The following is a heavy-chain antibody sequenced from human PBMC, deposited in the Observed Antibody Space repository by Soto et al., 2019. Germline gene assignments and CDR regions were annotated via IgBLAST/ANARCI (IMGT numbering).Heavy chain of an antibody. CDR1: GFTFSSYG. V-gene: IGHV3-30*18. Sequence: PGGSLRLSCAASGFTFSSYGMHWVRQAPGKGLEWVAVISYDGSNKYYADSVKGRFTISRDNSKNTLYLQMNSLRAEDTAVYYCAKSSESGWSTEYFQHWGQGTLVTVSS. CDR2: ISYDGSNK. D-gene: IGHD6-19*01. CDR3: AKSSESGWSTEYFQH. J-gene: IGHJ1*01.